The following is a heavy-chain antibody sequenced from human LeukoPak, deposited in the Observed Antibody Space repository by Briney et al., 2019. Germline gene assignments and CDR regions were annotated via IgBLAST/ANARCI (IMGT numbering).Heavy chain of an antibody. V-gene: IGHV1-18*01. CDR2: ISAYNGNT. J-gene: IGHJ4*02. CDR1: GYTFTSYG. Sequence: GASVKVSCKASGYTFTSYGISWVRQAPGQGLEWMGWISAYNGNTNYAQKLQGRVTMTTDTSTNTAYMELRSLRSDDTAVYYCAREYCRGGSCYWFDYWGQGTLVTVSS. CDR3: AREYCRGGSCYWFDY. D-gene: IGHD2-15*01.